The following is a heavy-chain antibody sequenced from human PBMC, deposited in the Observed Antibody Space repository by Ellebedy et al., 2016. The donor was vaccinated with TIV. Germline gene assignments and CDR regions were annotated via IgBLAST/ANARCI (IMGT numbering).Heavy chain of an antibody. V-gene: IGHV1-69*13. CDR2: IIPIFGTA. Sequence: ASVKVSCKASGGTFSSYAISWVRQAPGQGLEWMGGIIPIFGTANYAQKFQGRVTITADESTSTAYMELSSLRSEDTAVYYCASDTESGRYPTYYYYGMDVWGQGTTVTVSS. CDR1: GGTFSSYA. D-gene: IGHD1-26*01. J-gene: IGHJ6*02. CDR3: ASDTESGRYPTYYYYGMDV.